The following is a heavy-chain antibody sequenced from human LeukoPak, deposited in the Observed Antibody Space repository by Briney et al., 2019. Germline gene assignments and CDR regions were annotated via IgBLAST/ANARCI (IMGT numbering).Heavy chain of an antibody. V-gene: IGHV1-2*06. J-gene: IGHJ6*02. CDR3: ARQDGGGMDV. Sequence: ASVKVSCKASGYTFTDYFIHWVRQVPGQGLDWMGRINPNSGGTNYAQTFQGRVTMTRDTSISTAYMELSGLRSDDTAVYYCARQDGGGMDVWGQGTTVTVS. D-gene: IGHD5-24*01. CDR2: INPNSGGT. CDR1: GYTFTDYF.